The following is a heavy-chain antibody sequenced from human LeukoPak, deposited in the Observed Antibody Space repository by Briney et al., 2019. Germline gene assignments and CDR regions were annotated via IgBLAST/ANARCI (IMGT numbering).Heavy chain of an antibody. J-gene: IGHJ3*02. D-gene: IGHD1-14*01. V-gene: IGHV4-59*01. Sequence: SETLSLTCSVSGDSINSNYWSWMRQPPGKGLEWIGYIYYGGSTNYNPSLKSRVSMSVDTSKNQFSLRLNSVTAADTAVYYCARYRNEALFAFDIWGQGTMVTVSS. CDR3: ARYRNEALFAFDI. CDR1: GDSINSNY. CDR2: IYYGGST.